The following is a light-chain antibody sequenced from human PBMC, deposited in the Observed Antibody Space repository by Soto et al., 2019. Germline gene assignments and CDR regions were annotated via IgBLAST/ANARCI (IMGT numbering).Light chain of an antibody. J-gene: IGLJ3*02. CDR1: SSNIGTKT. CDR2: NNN. V-gene: IGLV1-44*01. CDR3: AAWDDSLNGRVV. Sequence: QSVLTQPPSASGTPGQRVTISCSGSSSNIGTKTVNWYQQLPGTAPKLLIYNNNQRPSGVPDRFSGSKSGTSASLAISGLQSEDEADYYCAAWDDSLNGRVVFGGGTKLTVI.